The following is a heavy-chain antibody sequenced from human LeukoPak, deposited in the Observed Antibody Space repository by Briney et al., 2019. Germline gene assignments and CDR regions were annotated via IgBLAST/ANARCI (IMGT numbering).Heavy chain of an antibody. CDR3: AKVMKGSERLTMVRGVIIKTAGLYYMDV. Sequence: PGGSLRLSCAAFGFTFSSYGIHWVRQAPGKGLEWVAVIWYDGSNKYYTDSVKGRFTISRDNSKNTLYLQMNSLRAEDTAVYYCAKVMKGSERLTMVRGVIIKTAGLYYMDVWGKGTTVTVSS. CDR1: GFTFSSYG. V-gene: IGHV3-33*06. D-gene: IGHD3-10*01. CDR2: IWYDGSNK. J-gene: IGHJ6*03.